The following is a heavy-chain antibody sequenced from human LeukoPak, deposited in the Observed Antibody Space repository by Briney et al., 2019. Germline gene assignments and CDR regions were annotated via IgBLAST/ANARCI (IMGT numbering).Heavy chain of an antibody. Sequence: PAETLSLTCTVSGGSISSGGYYWSWIRQPPWKGLEWIGYIYHSGSTYYNPSLKSRVTISVDRSKNQFSLKLSSVTAADTAVYYCARDLGSRYQLPRRYFDYWGQGTLVTVSS. D-gene: IGHD2-2*01. J-gene: IGHJ4*02. CDR1: GGSISSGGYY. CDR2: IYHSGST. V-gene: IGHV4-30-2*01. CDR3: ARDLGSRYQLPRRYFDY.